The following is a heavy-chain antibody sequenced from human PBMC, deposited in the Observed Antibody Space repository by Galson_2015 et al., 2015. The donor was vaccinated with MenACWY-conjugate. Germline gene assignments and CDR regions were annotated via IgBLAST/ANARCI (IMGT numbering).Heavy chain of an antibody. J-gene: IGHJ5*02. Sequence: SLRLSCAASGFTFSSYAMSWVRQAPGKGLEWVSAISGSGGSTYYADSVKGRFTISRDNSKNTLYLQMNSLRAEDTAVYYCAKPGYSSGWYVGWFDPWGQGTLVTVSS. V-gene: IGHV3-23*01. CDR2: ISGSGGST. CDR3: AKPGYSSGWYVGWFDP. CDR1: GFTFSSYA. D-gene: IGHD6-19*01.